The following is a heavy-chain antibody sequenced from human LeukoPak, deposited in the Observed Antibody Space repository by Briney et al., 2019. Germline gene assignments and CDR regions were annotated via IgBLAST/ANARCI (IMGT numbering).Heavy chain of an antibody. D-gene: IGHD6-19*01. J-gene: IGHJ3*02. CDR2: ISYDGSNK. V-gene: IGHV3-30*04. Sequence: GGSLRLSCAASGFTLSSYAMSWVRQAPGKGLEWVAVISYDGSNKYYADSVKGRFTISRDNSKNTLYLQMNSLRAEDTAVYYCASEYSSGWADAFDIWGQGTMVTVSS. CDR3: ASEYSSGWADAFDI. CDR1: GFTLSSYA.